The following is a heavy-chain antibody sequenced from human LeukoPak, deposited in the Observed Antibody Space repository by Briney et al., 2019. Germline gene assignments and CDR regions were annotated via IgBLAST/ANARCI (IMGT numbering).Heavy chain of an antibody. CDR2: ISSSSSTI. V-gene: IGHV3-48*01. CDR3: ARDVVAGRFDY. Sequence: GGSLRLSCAASGFSFSSYSMNWVRQAPGKGLEWVSYISSSSSTIYYADSVKGRFTISRDNAKNSLFLQMNSLRADDTAVYYCARDVVAGRFDYWGQGTLVTVSS. D-gene: IGHD6-19*01. CDR1: GFSFSSYS. J-gene: IGHJ4*02.